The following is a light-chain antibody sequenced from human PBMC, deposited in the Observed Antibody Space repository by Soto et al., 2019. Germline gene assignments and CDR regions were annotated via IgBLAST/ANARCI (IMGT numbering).Light chain of an antibody. V-gene: IGKV3-11*01. CDR3: QQRSDWPLT. CDR1: QSVVNY. J-gene: IGKJ4*01. CDR2: AAS. Sequence: DIVLTQSPATLSLSPGHRATISCRASQSVVNYLAWYQQKPGQAPRLLIYAASNRATGIPARFSGSGSGTDFTLTISSLEPEDFAVYYCQQRSDWPLTFGGGTKVEIK.